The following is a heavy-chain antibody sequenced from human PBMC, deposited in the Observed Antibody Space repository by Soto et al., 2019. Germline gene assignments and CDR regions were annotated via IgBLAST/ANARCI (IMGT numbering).Heavy chain of an antibody. J-gene: IGHJ4*02. CDR1: PLTFSSFA. V-gene: IGHV3-23*01. D-gene: IGHD4-17*01. CDR3: AKDPNGDYVGAFDS. CDR2: MHAIGGGT. Sequence: EVQLLQSGGGLVQPGGSLRLSCAASPLTFSSFAFTWVRQAPGKGLEYVSSMHAIGGGTFYADSVKGRFIISRDNSKNPVYLQLTSLRVEETAMYFCAKDPNGDYVGAFDSWGQGSLVTVSS.